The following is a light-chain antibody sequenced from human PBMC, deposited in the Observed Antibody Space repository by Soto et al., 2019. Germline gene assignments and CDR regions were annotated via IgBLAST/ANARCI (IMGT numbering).Light chain of an antibody. Sequence: DIQMTQSPSSMSASVGDRVTITCRASQSITNYLNWYQHKPGKVPKLLIYTASTLQSRVPLRFSGSGSGTDFTLTISGLQPEYFATYYCQQSYSTPTFGQGNKVEI. V-gene: IGKV1-39*01. CDR2: TAS. CDR1: QSITNY. J-gene: IGKJ1*01. CDR3: QQSYSTPT.